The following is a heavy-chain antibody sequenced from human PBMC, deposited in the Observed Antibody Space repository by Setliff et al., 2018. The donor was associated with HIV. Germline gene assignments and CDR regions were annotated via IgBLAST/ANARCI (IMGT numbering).Heavy chain of an antibody. Sequence: PSETLSLTCTVSGGSIASSTHYWAWIRQPPGKGLERIGSVYYNGATDHNPSLKSRVTISVDTSNQQFSLKLSSVTAADTAVYYCARHEGYNDFLTGYFRYKWYDPWGQGTLVTVS. D-gene: IGHD3-9*01. CDR1: GGSIASSTHY. J-gene: IGHJ5*02. V-gene: IGHV4-39*01. CDR3: ARHEGYNDFLTGYFRYKWYDP. CDR2: VYYNGAT.